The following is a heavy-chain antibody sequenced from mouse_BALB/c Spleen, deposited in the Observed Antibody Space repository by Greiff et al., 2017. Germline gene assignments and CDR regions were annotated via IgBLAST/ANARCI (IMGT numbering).Heavy chain of an antibody. CDR2: IWSGGST. J-gene: IGHJ4*01. CDR1: GFSLTSYG. D-gene: IGHD1-1*01. CDR3: ARCITTVVHYAMDY. Sequence: QVQLQQSGPGLVQPSQSLSITCTVSGFSLTSYGVHWVRQSPGKGLEWLGVIWSGGSTDYNAAFISRLSISKDNSKSQVFFKMNSLQANDTAIYYCARCITTVVHYAMDYWGQGTSVTVSS. V-gene: IGHV2-2*02.